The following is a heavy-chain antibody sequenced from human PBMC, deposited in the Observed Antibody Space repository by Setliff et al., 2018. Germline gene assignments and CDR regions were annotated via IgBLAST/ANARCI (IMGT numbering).Heavy chain of an antibody. J-gene: IGHJ6*02. CDR3: VKGGGGHIVVATFDFDV. Sequence: GGSLRLSCAASGLTVSANDMSWVRQAPGKGLEWISLLYDDGSKFYADSVRGRFTVSRDNAKNSLDLEMNDLRAEDTAVYYCVKGGGGHIVVATFDFDVWGQGTTVTVSS. CDR2: LYDDGSK. CDR1: GLTVSAND. V-gene: IGHV3-53*01. D-gene: IGHD2-21*01.